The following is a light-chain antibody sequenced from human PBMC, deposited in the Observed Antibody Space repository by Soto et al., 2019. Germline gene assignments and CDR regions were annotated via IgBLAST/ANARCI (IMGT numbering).Light chain of an antibody. CDR2: EVS. Sequence: QSALTQPASVSGSPGQSITISCTGTSSDVGGYNYVSWSQQHPGKAPQLMIYEVSNRPSGVSNRFTGSKSGNTASLTISGLQAEEEADYYCSSYTSSSTYVFGTGTKATVL. CDR3: SSYTSSSTYV. V-gene: IGLV2-14*01. CDR1: SSDVGGYNY. J-gene: IGLJ1*01.